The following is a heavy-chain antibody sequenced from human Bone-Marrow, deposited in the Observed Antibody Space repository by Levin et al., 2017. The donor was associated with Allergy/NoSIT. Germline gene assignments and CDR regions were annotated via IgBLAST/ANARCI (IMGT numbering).Heavy chain of an antibody. Sequence: GESLKISCIVSGFTFSDYSIYWVRQAPGKGLEWISSISSDSSDLYYADSVKGRFTISRDNAKNSLNLQVSSLRAEDTAVYHCVRGIIGDVRVAHKEAFDVWGQGTMVTGSS. J-gene: IGHJ3*01. V-gene: IGHV3-21*01. CDR2: ISSDSSDL. CDR3: VRGIIGDVRVAHKEAFDV. D-gene: IGHD2/OR15-2a*01. CDR1: GFTFSDYS.